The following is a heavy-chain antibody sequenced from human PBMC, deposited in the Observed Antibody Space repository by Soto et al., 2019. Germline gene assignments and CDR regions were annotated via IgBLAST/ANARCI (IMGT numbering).Heavy chain of an antibody. CDR3: AKYYYDSSGYYAWCMDV. CDR2: ISYDGSNK. Sequence: GGSLRLSCAASGFTFSSYGMHWVRQAPGKGLEWVAVISYDGSNKYYADSVKGRFTISRDNSKNTLYLQMNSLRAEETAVYYCAKYYYDSSGYYAWCMDVWGQGTTVTVSS. J-gene: IGHJ6*02. D-gene: IGHD3-22*01. V-gene: IGHV3-30*18. CDR1: GFTFSSYG.